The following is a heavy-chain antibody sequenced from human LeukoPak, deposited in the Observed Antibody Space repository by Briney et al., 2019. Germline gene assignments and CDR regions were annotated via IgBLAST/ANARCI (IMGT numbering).Heavy chain of an antibody. CDR3: ARGPMYYDFWSGYLTSPWFDP. Sequence: SETLSLTCTVSGDSINSLDLWSWVRPPPGKGLEWIGEMYLSGTTHSNPSVKSRVTISIDKSKNQFFLNLSSVTAADTAVYYCARGPMYYDFWSGYLTSPWFDPWGQGTLVTVSS. J-gene: IGHJ5*02. CDR2: MYLSGTT. V-gene: IGHV4-4*02. D-gene: IGHD3-3*01. CDR1: GDSINSLDL.